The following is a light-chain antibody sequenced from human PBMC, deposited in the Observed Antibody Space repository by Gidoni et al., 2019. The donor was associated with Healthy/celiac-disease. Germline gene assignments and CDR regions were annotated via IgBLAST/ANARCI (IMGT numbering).Light chain of an antibody. J-gene: IGLJ2*01. V-gene: IGLV1-44*01. CDR3: AAWDDSLNGHVV. CDR1: SSNIGSNT. Sequence: QSVLTQPPSASGTPGQGVTISCSGSSSNIGSNTVNWYQQLPGTAPKLRIYSNNQRPSGVPDRFSGSKSGTSASLAISGLQSEDEADYYCAAWDDSLNGHVVFGGGTKLTVL. CDR2: SNN.